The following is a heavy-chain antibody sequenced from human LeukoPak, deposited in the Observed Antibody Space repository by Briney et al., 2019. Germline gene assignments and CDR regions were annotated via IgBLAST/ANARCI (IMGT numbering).Heavy chain of an antibody. Sequence: SETLSLTCTVSGGSISSYYWSWIRQPPGKGLEWIGYIYYSGSTNYNPSLKSRVTISVDTSKNQFSLKLSSVTAADTAVYYCARGYLEWLLKNHDAFDIWGQGTMVTVSS. CDR1: GGSISSYY. V-gene: IGHV4-59*01. CDR2: IYYSGST. CDR3: ARGYLEWLLKNHDAFDI. D-gene: IGHD3-3*01. J-gene: IGHJ3*02.